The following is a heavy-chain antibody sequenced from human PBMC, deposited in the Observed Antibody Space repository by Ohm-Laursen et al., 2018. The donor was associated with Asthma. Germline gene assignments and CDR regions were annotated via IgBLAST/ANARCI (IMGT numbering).Heavy chain of an antibody. D-gene: IGHD6-19*01. V-gene: IGHV4-31*03. Sequence: TLSLTCTASGGSISSGSYYWSWIRQHPGKGLEWIGYIYYSGSTYYDPSLKSRVTISVDTSKNQFSLKLNSVTAADTAVYYCARDKGGYEVDYWGQGTLVTVSA. CDR3: ARDKGGYEVDY. CDR1: GGSISSGSYY. CDR2: IYYSGST. J-gene: IGHJ4*02.